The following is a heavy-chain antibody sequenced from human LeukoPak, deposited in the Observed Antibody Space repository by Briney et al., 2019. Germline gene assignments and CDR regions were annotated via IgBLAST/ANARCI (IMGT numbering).Heavy chain of an antibody. CDR3: ARHLLALRYFDWSFGFGWFDP. V-gene: IGHV4-34*01. CDR1: GGSFSGSY. Sequence: PSETLSLTCAVYGGSFSGSYWNWIRQPPGKGLEWIGEINHHGSTNYNPSLKSRVTISVDTSKNQFSLKLSSVTAADTAVYYCARHLLALRYFDWSFGFGWFDPWGQGTLVTVSS. D-gene: IGHD3-9*01. CDR2: INHHGST. J-gene: IGHJ5*02.